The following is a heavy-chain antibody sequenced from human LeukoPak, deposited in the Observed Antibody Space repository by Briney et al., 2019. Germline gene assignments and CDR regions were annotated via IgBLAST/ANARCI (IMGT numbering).Heavy chain of an antibody. CDR1: GFTFSSYS. J-gene: IGHJ6*03. CDR3: ARASYGELYYYYMGV. Sequence: GGSLRLSCAASGFTFSSYSMNWVRQAPGKGLEWVSYISSSSSTIYYADSVKGRFTISRDNAKNSLYLQMNSLRAEDTAVYYCARASYGELYYYYMGVWGKGTTVTVSS. V-gene: IGHV3-48*01. D-gene: IGHD5-18*01. CDR2: ISSSSSTI.